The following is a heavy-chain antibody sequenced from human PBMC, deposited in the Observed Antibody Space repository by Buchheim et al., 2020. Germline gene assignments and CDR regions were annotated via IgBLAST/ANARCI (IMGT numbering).Heavy chain of an antibody. V-gene: IGHV3-30-3*01. CDR3: ARDVWSGYIDPYFDY. Sequence: QVQLVESGGGVVQPGRSLRLSCAASGFTFSSYAMHWVRQAPGKGLEWVAVISYDGSNKYYADSVKGRFNISSGNSKNTLHLQMNSLRAEDTAVYYCARDVWSGYIDPYFDYWGQGTL. CDR2: ISYDGSNK. CDR1: GFTFSSYA. J-gene: IGHJ4*02. D-gene: IGHD3-3*01.